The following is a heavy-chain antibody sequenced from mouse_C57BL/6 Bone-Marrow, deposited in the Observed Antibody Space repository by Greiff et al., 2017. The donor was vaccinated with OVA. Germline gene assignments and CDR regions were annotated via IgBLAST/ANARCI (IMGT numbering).Heavy chain of an antibody. J-gene: IGHJ2*01. CDR3: AREGLDGGADY. D-gene: IGHD3-3*01. CDR1: GFTFSDYG. CDR2: ISSGSSTI. V-gene: IGHV5-17*01. Sequence: EVQGVESGGGLVKPGGSLKLSCAASGFTFSDYGMHWVRQAPEKGLEWVAYISSGSSTIYYADTVKGRFTISRDNAKNTLFLHMTSLRSEDTAMYYCAREGLDGGADYWGQGTTLTVSS.